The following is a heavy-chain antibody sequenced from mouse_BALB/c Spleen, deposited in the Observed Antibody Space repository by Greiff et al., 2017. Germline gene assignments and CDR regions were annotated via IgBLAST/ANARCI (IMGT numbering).Heavy chain of an antibody. V-gene: IGHV5-12-1*01. Sequence: EVKLMESGGGLVKPGGSLKLSCAASGFAFSSYDMSWVRQTPEKRLEWVAYISSGGGSTYYPDTVKGRFTISRDNAKNTLYLQMSSLKSEDTAMYYCARHRAITTATSLYYSDDWGEGTTLTVSS. CDR3: ARHRAITTATSLYYSDD. CDR1: GFAFSSYD. D-gene: IGHD1-2*01. CDR2: ISSGGGST. J-gene: IGHJ2*01.